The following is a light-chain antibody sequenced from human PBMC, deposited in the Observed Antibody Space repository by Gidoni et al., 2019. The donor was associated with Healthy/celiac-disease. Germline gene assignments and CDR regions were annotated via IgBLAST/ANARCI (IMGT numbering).Light chain of an antibody. CDR1: QGISSY. V-gene: IGKV1-9*01. J-gene: IGKJ2*04. Sequence: DIQLTQSPSFLSASVGDRVTITCRASQGISSYLAWYQQKPGKAPKHLIYAASTLQSGVPSRFSGSGSGTEFTLTISSLQPEDFATYYCQQRNSYPSSFGQXTKLEIK. CDR3: QQRNSYPSS. CDR2: AAS.